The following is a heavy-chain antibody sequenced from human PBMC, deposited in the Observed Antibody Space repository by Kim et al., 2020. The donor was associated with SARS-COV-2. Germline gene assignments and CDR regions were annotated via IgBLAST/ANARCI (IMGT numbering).Heavy chain of an antibody. J-gene: IGHJ4*02. CDR1: GFTFSSYS. D-gene: IGHD3-10*01. CDR2: ISGSGGST. V-gene: IGHV3-23*01. Sequence: GGSLRLSCAASGFTFSSYSMSWVRQAPGKGLEWVSAISGSGGSTYYADSVKGRFTISRDNSKNTLYLQMNSLRAAETAVYYCAEGRRGGFDYWGQGTLVTVSS. CDR3: AEGRRGGFDY.